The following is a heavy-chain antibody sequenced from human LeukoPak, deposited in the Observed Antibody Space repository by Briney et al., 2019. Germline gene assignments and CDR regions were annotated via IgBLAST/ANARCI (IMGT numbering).Heavy chain of an antibody. Sequence: GASVKVSCKASGGTFSSYAISWVRQAPGQGLEWMGRIIPILGIANYAQKFQGRVTITADKSTSTAYMELSSLRSEDTAVYYCARDGLTAMAEPYYYGMDVWGQGTTVTVSS. J-gene: IGHJ6*02. CDR3: ARDGLTAMAEPYYYGMDV. V-gene: IGHV1-69*04. CDR2: IIPILGIA. D-gene: IGHD5-18*01. CDR1: GGTFSSYA.